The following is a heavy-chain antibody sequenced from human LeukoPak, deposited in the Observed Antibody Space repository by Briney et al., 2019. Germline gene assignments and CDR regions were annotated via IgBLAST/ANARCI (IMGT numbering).Heavy chain of an antibody. Sequence: SETLSLTCTVSGGSISSSSYYWGWIRQPPGKGLEWIGSIYYSGSTYYNPSLKSRVTISVDTSKNQFSLKLSSVTAADTAVYYCARGDSIAIDYWGQGTLVTASS. D-gene: IGHD6-6*01. CDR3: ARGDSIAIDY. CDR1: GGSISSSSYY. J-gene: IGHJ4*02. CDR2: IYYSGST. V-gene: IGHV4-39*01.